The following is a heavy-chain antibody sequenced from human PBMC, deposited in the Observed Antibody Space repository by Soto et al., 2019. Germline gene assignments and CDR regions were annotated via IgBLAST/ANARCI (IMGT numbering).Heavy chain of an antibody. CDR2: FYYGGST. J-gene: IGHJ4*02. V-gene: IGHV4-30-4*01. D-gene: IGHD1-26*01. CDR1: GGSISSDDYY. Sequence: QVQLQESGPGLVKPSQTLSLTCAVSGGSISSDDYYWTWIRQPPGKGLEYIGSFYYGGSTYHSPSLKSRVTISVDASKNQFSRNLSSVTAADTAVYYCATLSNVGAIDYWGQGSLVTVSS. CDR3: ATLSNVGAIDY.